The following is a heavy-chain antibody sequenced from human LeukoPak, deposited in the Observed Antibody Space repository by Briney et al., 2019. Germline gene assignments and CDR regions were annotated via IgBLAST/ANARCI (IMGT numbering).Heavy chain of an antibody. Sequence: SVKVSCKASGGTFSSYAISWVRQAPGQGLEWMGGIIPIFGTANYAQKFQGRVTITADESTSTAYMELSSLRSEDTAVYCCARGQIVVVPAAMGYGWFDPWGQGTLVTVSS. CDR3: ARGQIVVVPAAMGYGWFDP. D-gene: IGHD2-2*01. J-gene: IGHJ5*02. CDR2: IIPIFGTA. CDR1: GGTFSSYA. V-gene: IGHV1-69*13.